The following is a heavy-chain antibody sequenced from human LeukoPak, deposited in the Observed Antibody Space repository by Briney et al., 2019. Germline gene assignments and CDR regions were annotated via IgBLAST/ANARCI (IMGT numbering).Heavy chain of an antibody. J-gene: IGHJ4*02. V-gene: IGHV3-23*01. CDR1: GFTFSSYA. D-gene: IGHD5-18*01. CDR3: AKTHSYGYAFDY. Sequence: GGSLRLSCAASGFTFSSYAMSWVRQAPGKGLEWVSAISGSGGSTYYADSVKGRFTISRDNSKNTLYLQMNSLRAEDTAVYYYAKTHSYGYAFDYWGQGTLVTVSS. CDR2: ISGSGGST.